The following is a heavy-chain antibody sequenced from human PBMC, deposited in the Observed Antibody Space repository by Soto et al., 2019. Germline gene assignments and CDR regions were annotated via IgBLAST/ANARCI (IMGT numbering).Heavy chain of an antibody. CDR1: GFTFRNYG. D-gene: IGHD5-12*01. Sequence: EVQVLESGGGLVQPGGSLRLSCAGTGFTFRNYGMSWVRQAPGKGLEWVSGISSGGDSTHYADSVKGRFTISRDNSENTWYLQMSTLRPDDPPLYYCPKNIDAPPGLDYWGQETLVT. V-gene: IGHV3-23*01. CDR2: ISSGGDST. CDR3: PKNIDAPPGLDY. J-gene: IGHJ4*02.